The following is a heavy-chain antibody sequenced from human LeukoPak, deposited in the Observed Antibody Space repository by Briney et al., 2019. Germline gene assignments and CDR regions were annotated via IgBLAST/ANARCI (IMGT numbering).Heavy chain of an antibody. CDR2: INPSGGTT. V-gene: IGHV1-46*01. CDR3: ARSHDYSNYIFEF. D-gene: IGHD4-11*01. J-gene: IGHJ4*02. Sequence: ASVKVSCKASGYTFTTYHMHWVRQAPGQGLEWMGIINPSGGTTNYAQKFRGRVTMTRDMSTSTVYMELSSLRSEDTAVYYCARSHDYSNYIFEFWGQGTLVTVSS. CDR1: GYTFTTYH.